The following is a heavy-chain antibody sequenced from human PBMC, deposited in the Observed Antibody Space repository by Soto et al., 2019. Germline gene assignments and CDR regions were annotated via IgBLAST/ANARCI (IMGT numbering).Heavy chain of an antibody. J-gene: IGHJ6*01. CDR3: AQARRGYGRYDVTDV. CDR2: IKPKSGDT. D-gene: IGHD3-16*01. Sequence: ASVKVSCKASGFTFSDFDIHFVRHAPGQGLEWMAWIKPKSGDTTYAQKFEDRVTMTSDTSISTVFMELRGLRSDDTAVYFCAQARRGYGRYDVTDVRGPGNEVTVSS. V-gene: IGHV1-2*02. CDR1: GFTFSDFD.